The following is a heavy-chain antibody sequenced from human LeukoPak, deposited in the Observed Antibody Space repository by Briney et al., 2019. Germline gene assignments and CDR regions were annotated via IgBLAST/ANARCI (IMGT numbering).Heavy chain of an antibody. J-gene: IGHJ4*02. D-gene: IGHD6-13*01. V-gene: IGHV1-69*01. CDR3: ARRRSSSWYGYFDY. Sequence: SVKVSCKASGGTFSSYAISWVRQAHGQGLEWMGGIIPIFGTANYAQKFQGRVTITADESTSTAYMELSSLRSEDTAVYYCARRRSSSWYGYFDYWGQGTLVTVSS. CDR2: IIPIFGTA. CDR1: GGTFSSYA.